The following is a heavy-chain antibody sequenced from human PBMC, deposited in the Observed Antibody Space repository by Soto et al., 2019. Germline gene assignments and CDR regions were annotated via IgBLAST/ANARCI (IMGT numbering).Heavy chain of an antibody. CDR2: ISGSGGST. J-gene: IGHJ4*02. V-gene: IGHV3-23*01. Sequence: GGSLRLSCAASGFTFSSYAMSWVRQAPGKGLEWVSAISGSGGSTYYADSVKGRFTISRDNSKNTLYLQMNSLRAEDTAVYYCAKPLGYCSGGSCSDYWGQGTLVTVSS. CDR1: GFTFSSYA. CDR3: AKPLGYCSGGSCSDY. D-gene: IGHD2-15*01.